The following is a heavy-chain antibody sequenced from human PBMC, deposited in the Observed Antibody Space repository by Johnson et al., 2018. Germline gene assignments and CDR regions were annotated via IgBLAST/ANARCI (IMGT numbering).Heavy chain of an antibody. V-gene: IGHV3-33*01. CDR2: IWYDGSNK. CDR1: GFTFSSYG. D-gene: IGHD2-2*01. CDR3: AGDKGDLGYCSCTICSTLSYYGMDV. J-gene: IGHJ6*02. Sequence: QVQLLETGGGVVQPGRSLRLSCAASGFTFSSYGMHWVRQAPGKGLEWVAVIWYDGSNKYYADSVKGRFTISRDNSKDTLYLQMNSLRAEDTAVYYCAGDKGDLGYCSCTICSTLSYYGMDVWGRGTTVTVSS.